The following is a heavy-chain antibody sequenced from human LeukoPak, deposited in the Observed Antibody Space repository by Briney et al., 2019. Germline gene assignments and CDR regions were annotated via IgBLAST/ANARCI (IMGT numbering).Heavy chain of an antibody. D-gene: IGHD5-12*01. CDR2: IWSDGTNK. J-gene: IGHJ4*02. V-gene: IGHV3-33*01. CDR3: ARDQGYGGYDYCDY. CDR1: GFTFSNYG. Sequence: PGGSLGLSCAASGFTFSNYGIHWVRQAPGKGLEWVAVIWSDGTNKYYADSVRGRFTISRDNSKNTLYLQMNSLRAEDTAVYYCARDQGYGGYDYCDYWGLGTLVTVSS.